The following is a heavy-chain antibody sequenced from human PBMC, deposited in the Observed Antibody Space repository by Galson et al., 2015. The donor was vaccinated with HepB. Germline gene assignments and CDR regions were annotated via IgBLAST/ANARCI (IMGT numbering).Heavy chain of an antibody. V-gene: IGHV1-2*06. CDR1: GYTFTGYY. Sequence: SVKVSCKASGYTFTGYYMHWVRQAPGQGLEWMGRINPNSGGTNYAQKFQGRVTMTRDTSISTAYMELSRLRSDDTAVYYCARWYSSSFYYYYGMDVWGQGTTVTVSS. CDR2: INPNSGGT. D-gene: IGHD6-6*01. J-gene: IGHJ6*02. CDR3: ARWYSSSFYYYYGMDV.